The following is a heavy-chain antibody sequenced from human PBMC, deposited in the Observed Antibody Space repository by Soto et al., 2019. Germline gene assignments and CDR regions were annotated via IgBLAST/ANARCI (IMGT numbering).Heavy chain of an antibody. CDR3: ARDRYCSSTSCYTSYYYGMDV. CDR2: IYYSGST. J-gene: IGHJ6*02. Sequence: KPLETLSLTCTVSGGSISSGGYYWSWIRQHPGKGLEWIGYIYYSGSTYYNPSLKSRVTISVDTSKNQFSLKLSSVTAADTAVYYCARDRYCSSTSCYTSYYYGMDVWGQGTTVTVSS. D-gene: IGHD2-2*02. V-gene: IGHV4-31*03. CDR1: GGSISSGGYY.